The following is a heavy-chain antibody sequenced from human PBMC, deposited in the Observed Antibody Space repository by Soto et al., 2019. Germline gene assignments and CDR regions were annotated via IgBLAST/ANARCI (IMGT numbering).Heavy chain of an antibody. CDR1: NDSIIYYY. Sequence: QVQLQESGPGLVKPSETLSLTCTVSNDSIIYYYWSWIRQPPGQGLEWIGYIYYSGCTNYNPSLRSRVTMSVDISRNQQSLRLHSVTAADAAVYYWASRLTLATSTGEGFDIWGPGTMVTVSS. CDR3: ASRLTLATSTGEGFDI. J-gene: IGHJ3*02. CDR2: IYYSGCT. V-gene: IGHV4-59*01. D-gene: IGHD3-9*01.